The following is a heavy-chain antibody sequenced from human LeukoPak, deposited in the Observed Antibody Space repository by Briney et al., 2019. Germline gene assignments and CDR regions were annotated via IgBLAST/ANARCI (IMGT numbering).Heavy chain of an antibody. Sequence: SETLSLTCTVSGGSISSGGYYWSWIRQPPGKGLEWIGYIYHSGSTYYNPSLKSRVTISVDRSKNQFSLKLSSVTAADTAVYYCARVHWGSYYYFDYWGQGTLVTVSS. V-gene: IGHV4-30-2*01. CDR2: IYHSGST. D-gene: IGHD1-26*01. J-gene: IGHJ4*02. CDR1: GGSISSGGYY. CDR3: ARVHWGSYYYFDY.